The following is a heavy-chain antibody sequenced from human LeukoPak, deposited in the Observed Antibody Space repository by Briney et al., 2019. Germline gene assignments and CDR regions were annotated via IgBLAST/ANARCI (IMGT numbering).Heavy chain of an antibody. CDR3: AKAAGFDSSSWYYFDY. CDR1: GFTFSSYA. CDR2: ISGSGGST. J-gene: IGHJ4*02. Sequence: GGSLRLSCAASGFTFSSYAMSWVRQAPGKGLEWVSAISGSGGSTYYADSVKGRFTISRDNSKNTLYLQMNSLRAEDTAIYYCAKAAGFDSSSWYYFDYWGQGTLVTASS. V-gene: IGHV3-23*01. D-gene: IGHD6-13*01.